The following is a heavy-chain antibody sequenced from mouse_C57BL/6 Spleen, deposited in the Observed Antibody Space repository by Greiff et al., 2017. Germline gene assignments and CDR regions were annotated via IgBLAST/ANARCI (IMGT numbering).Heavy chain of an antibody. CDR2: IYPRSGNT. D-gene: IGHD3-3*01. J-gene: IGHJ2*01. CDR3: ARGPRGYFDD. Sequence: QVQLQQSGAELARPGASVKLSCKASGYTFTSYGISWVKQRTGQGLEWIGEIYPRSGNTYYNEKFKGKATLTADKSSSTAYMELRSLTSEDSAVYFCARGPRGYFDDWGQGTTLTVSS. CDR1: GYTFTSYG. V-gene: IGHV1-81*01.